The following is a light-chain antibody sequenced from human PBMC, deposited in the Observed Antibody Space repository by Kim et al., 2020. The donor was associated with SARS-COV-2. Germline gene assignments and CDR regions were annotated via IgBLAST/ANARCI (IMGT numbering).Light chain of an antibody. CDR2: EDS. Sequence: SVVPGQTASITCSGDKLGGNYACWYQQKPGQSPVLLIYEDSKRPSGIPERFSGSMSGNTATLTISGTQAMDEADYYCQAWDTTSVLFGGGTQLTVL. J-gene: IGLJ3*02. CDR3: QAWDTTSVL. V-gene: IGLV3-1*01. CDR1: KLGGNY.